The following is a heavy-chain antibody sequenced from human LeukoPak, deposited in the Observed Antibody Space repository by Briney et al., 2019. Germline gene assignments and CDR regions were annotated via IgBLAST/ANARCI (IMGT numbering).Heavy chain of an antibody. Sequence: GGSLRLSCAASGFTFNSYNMHWARQAPGKGLEWVAVISYDGSKQYYADSVKGRFTISRDNSKNTLYLQMISLRTDDTTVYYCAKSTSGWALDIWGLGTMVTVSS. D-gene: IGHD6-19*01. J-gene: IGHJ3*02. CDR3: AKSTSGWALDI. CDR1: GFTFNSYN. CDR2: ISYDGSKQ. V-gene: IGHV3-30*18.